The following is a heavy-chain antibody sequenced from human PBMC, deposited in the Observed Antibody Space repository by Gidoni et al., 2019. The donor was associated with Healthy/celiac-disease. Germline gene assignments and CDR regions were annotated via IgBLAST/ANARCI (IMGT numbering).Heavy chain of an antibody. CDR2: IYYSGST. D-gene: IGHD4-17*01. J-gene: IGHJ4*02. Sequence: PGKGLEWIGSIYYSGSTYYNPSLKSRVTISVDTSKNQFSLKLSSVTAADTAVYYCARQGPLADYGDYRYFDYWGQGTLVTVSS. V-gene: IGHV4-39*01. CDR3: ARQGPLADYGDYRYFDY.